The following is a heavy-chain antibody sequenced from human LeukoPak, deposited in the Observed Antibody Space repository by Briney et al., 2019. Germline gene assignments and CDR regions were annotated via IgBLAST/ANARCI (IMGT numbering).Heavy chain of an antibody. D-gene: IGHD3-9*01. V-gene: IGHV4-59*01. Sequence: SETLSLTCTVSGGSISSYYWSWIRQPPGKGLEWIGYIYYSGSTNYNPSLKSRVTISVDTSKNQFSLKLSSVTAADTAVYYCARARLRYFDWLLSPYYYYGMDVWGQGTTVTGSS. CDR2: IYYSGST. CDR3: ARARLRYFDWLLSPYYYYGMDV. CDR1: GGSISSYY. J-gene: IGHJ6*02.